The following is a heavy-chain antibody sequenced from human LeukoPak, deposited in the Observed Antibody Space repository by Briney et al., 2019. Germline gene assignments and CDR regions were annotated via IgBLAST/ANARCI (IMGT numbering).Heavy chain of an antibody. V-gene: IGHV4-4*03. Sequence: PETLSLTCAVSSDSIRSNNWWSWVRQPPGKGLEWIGEIYHSGSTNYNPSLKSRVTISADTSKNQLSLKLSSVTAADTAVYYCVRVPFAFYGMEVWGKGTTVSVSS. CDR2: IYHSGST. CDR1: SDSIRSNNW. J-gene: IGHJ6*04. D-gene: IGHD4/OR15-4a*01. CDR3: VRVPFAFYGMEV.